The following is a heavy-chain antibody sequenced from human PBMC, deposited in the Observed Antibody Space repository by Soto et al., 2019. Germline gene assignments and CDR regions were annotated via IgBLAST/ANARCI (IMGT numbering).Heavy chain of an antibody. CDR2: IYHSGST. CDR1: GGSISSGGYS. D-gene: IGHD1-26*01. Sequence: QLQLQESGSGLVTPSQTLSLTCAVSGGSISSGGYSWSWLRQPPGKGLEWIGYIYHSGSTYYNPSRKSRETITEERSKNQAAVQLSSGTAADAAVYYCASAREWELQHPAHNYHYYYGMDVWGQGTTVTVSS. V-gene: IGHV4-30-2*01. CDR3: ASAREWELQHPAHNYHYYYGMDV. J-gene: IGHJ6*02.